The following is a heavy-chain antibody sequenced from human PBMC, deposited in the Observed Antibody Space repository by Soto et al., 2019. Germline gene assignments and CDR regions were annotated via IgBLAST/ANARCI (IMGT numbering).Heavy chain of an antibody. Sequence: PGESLKISCKGSGYRFTSYWISWVRQMPGKGLEWMGRIDPSDSYTNYSPSFQGHVTISADKSISTAYLQWGSLKASDTAMYYCATRKDYYDILTGYPVDYYGMDVWGQGTTVTVSS. CDR3: ATRKDYYDILTGYPVDYYGMDV. CDR1: GYRFTSYW. D-gene: IGHD3-9*01. CDR2: IDPSDSYT. J-gene: IGHJ6*02. V-gene: IGHV5-10-1*01.